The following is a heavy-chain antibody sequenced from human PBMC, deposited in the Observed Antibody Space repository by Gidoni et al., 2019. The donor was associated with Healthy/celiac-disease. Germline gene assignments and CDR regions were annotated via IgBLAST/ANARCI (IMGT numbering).Heavy chain of an antibody. CDR3: ARDLGSSGYYGLYV. V-gene: IGHV3-21*01. CDR2: ISSGSSYI. CDR1: GFTFSSYS. J-gene: IGHJ6*02. Sequence: EVQLVESGGGLVKPGGSLRLSCAASGFTFSSYSMNWVRQAPGKGLEWVSSISSGSSYIYYADSVKGRFTISRDNAKNSLYLQMNSLRAEDTAVYYCARDLGSSGYYGLYVWGQGTTVTVSS. D-gene: IGHD3-22*01.